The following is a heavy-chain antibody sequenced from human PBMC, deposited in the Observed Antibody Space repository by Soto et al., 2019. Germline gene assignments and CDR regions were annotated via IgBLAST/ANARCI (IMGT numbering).Heavy chain of an antibody. Sequence: QVQLVQSGAEVKKPGASVKVSCKASGYTFTSYGISWVRQAPGQGLEWMGWISAYNGNTNYAQKLQGRVTMTTDTXTXQXXMELRSLRSDDTAVYYCARGGRETNVLLWFGELRYWGQGTLVTVSS. D-gene: IGHD3-10*01. CDR1: GYTFTSYG. V-gene: IGHV1-18*01. CDR2: ISAYNGNT. J-gene: IGHJ4*02. CDR3: ARGGRETNVLLWFGELRY.